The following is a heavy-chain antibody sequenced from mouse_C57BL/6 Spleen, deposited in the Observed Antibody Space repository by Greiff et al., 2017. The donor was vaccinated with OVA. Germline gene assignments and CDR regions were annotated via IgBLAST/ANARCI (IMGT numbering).Heavy chain of an antibody. CDR1: GFTFSDYG. Sequence: VQLKESGGGLVKPGGSLKLSCAASGFTFSDYGMHWVRQAPEKGLEWVAYFSSGSSTIYYAATVKGRFTISRDNAKNTLFLQMTSLRSEDTAMYYCARTGDGYHYFDYWGKGTTLTVSS. J-gene: IGHJ2*01. V-gene: IGHV5-17*01. CDR2: FSSGSSTI. CDR3: ARTGDGYHYFDY. D-gene: IGHD2-3*01.